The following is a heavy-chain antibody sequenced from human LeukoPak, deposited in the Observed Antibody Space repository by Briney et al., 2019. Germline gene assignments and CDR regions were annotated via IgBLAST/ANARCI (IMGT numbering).Heavy chain of an antibody. D-gene: IGHD5-12*01. CDR1: GGSFSGYY. CDR2: INHSGST. CDR3: ARDVVATFLGDGMDV. J-gene: IGHJ6*02. V-gene: IGHV4-34*01. Sequence: SETLSLTCAVYGGSFSGYYWSWIRQPPGKGLEWIGEINHSGSTNYNPSLKSRVTISVDTSKNQFSLKLSSVTAADTAVYYCARDVVATFLGDGMDVWGQGTTVTVSS.